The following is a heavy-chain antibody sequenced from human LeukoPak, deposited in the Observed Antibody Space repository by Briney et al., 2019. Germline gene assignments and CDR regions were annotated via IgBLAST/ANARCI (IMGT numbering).Heavy chain of an antibody. D-gene: IGHD5-18*01. Sequence: SETLSLTCTVSGGSISSYHWSWIRQPPGKGLEWIGYIYYSGSTNYSPSLKSRVTISVDTSKNQFSLKLSSVTAADTAVYYCACGYSSDYFDYWGQGTLVTVSS. CDR2: IYYSGST. CDR1: GGSISSYH. J-gene: IGHJ4*02. CDR3: ACGYSSDYFDY. V-gene: IGHV4-59*08.